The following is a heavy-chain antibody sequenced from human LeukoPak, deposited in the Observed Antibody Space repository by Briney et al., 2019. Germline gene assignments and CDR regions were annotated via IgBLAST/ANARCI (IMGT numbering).Heavy chain of an antibody. Sequence: GESLKISCKGSGYSFTSYWIGWVRPMPGKGLEWMGIIYPGDSDTRYSPSFQGQVTISADKSISTAYLQWSSLKASDTAMYYCARLVGSGWSAYYYYYYMDVWGKGTTVTVSS. D-gene: IGHD6-19*01. CDR1: GYSFTSYW. CDR3: ARLVGSGWSAYYYYYYMDV. V-gene: IGHV5-51*01. CDR2: IYPGDSDT. J-gene: IGHJ6*03.